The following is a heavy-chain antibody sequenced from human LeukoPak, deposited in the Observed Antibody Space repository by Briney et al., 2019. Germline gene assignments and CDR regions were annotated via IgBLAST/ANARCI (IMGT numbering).Heavy chain of an antibody. Sequence: SETLSLTCAVYGGSFSGYYWSWIRQPPGKGLEWIGEINHSGSTNYNPSLKSRVTISVDTSKNQFSLKMSSVTAADTAVYYCARGDTYCGGDCYAPNYWAKETLVTVSS. CDR3: ARGDTYCGGDCYAPNY. CDR1: GGSFSGYY. CDR2: INHSGST. D-gene: IGHD2-21*02. V-gene: IGHV4-34*01. J-gene: IGHJ4*02.